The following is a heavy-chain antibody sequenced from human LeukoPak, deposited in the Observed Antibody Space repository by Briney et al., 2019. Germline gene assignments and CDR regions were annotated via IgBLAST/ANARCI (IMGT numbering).Heavy chain of an antibody. D-gene: IGHD2-15*01. J-gene: IGHJ4*02. Sequence: SETLSLTCVVSGGSVSGYYWGWIRQPPGRGLGWIGYVYYSGSTNYNPSFKSRITISVDTSRNQFSLQLSSVTAADTAVYYCARIHRYCSGGACYVLDNWGQGTLVAVSS. CDR2: VYYSGST. CDR1: GGSVSGYY. V-gene: IGHV4-59*02. CDR3: ARIHRYCSGGACYVLDN.